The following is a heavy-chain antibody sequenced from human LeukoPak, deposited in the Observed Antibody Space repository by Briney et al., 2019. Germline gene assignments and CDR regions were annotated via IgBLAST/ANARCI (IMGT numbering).Heavy chain of an antibody. J-gene: IGHJ4*02. Sequence: RGSHRLSCAASGFTFSSYSMNWVRQAPGKGLEWVSSISSSGSYIYYADSVKGRFTISRDNANKSLYLQLNSLRAEDTAVYFCAREPIYGLNFDYWGQGTLGSVSS. D-gene: IGHD2/OR15-2a*01. CDR3: AREPIYGLNFDY. CDR2: ISSSGSYI. V-gene: IGHV3-21*01. CDR1: GFTFSSYS.